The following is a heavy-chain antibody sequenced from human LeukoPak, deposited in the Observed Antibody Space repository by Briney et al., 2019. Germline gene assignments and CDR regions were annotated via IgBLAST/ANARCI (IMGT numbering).Heavy chain of an antibody. CDR2: ISAYNGNT. V-gene: IGHV1-18*01. Sequence: ASVKVSCKASGYTFTSYGISWMRQAPGQGLEWMGWISAYNGNTNYAQKLQGRVTMTTDTSTSTAYMELRSLRSDDTAVYYCARVGYSSSWDSFDYWGQGTLVTVSS. CDR3: ARVGYSSSWDSFDY. CDR1: GYTFTSYG. J-gene: IGHJ4*02. D-gene: IGHD6-13*01.